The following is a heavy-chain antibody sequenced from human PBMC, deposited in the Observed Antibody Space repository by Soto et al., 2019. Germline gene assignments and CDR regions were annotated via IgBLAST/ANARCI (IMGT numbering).Heavy chain of an antibody. CDR3: AKDRIVVVPAAISPFYFDY. J-gene: IGHJ4*02. V-gene: IGHV3-30*18. CDR2: ISYDGSNK. D-gene: IGHD2-2*01. Sequence: GGSLRLSCAASGFPFSSYGMHWVRQAPGKGLEWVAVISYDGSNKYYADSVKGRFTISRDNSKNTLYLQMNSLRAEDTAVYYCAKDRIVVVPAAISPFYFDYWGQGTLVTVSS. CDR1: GFPFSSYG.